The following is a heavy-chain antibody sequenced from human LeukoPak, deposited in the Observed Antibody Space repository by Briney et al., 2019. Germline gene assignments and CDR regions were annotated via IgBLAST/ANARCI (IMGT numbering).Heavy chain of an antibody. D-gene: IGHD3-10*02. CDR2: IKKDGSEK. CDR1: GFTFSVYW. J-gene: IGHJ6*04. V-gene: IGHV3-7*01. Sequence: GGSLRLSCAASGFTFSVYWMTWVRQAPGKGLEWVATIKKDGSEKNYVDSVKGRFTISKDNAKNSLYLQMNSLRAEDTAVYYCAELGITMIGGVWGKGTTVTISS. CDR3: AELGITMIGGV.